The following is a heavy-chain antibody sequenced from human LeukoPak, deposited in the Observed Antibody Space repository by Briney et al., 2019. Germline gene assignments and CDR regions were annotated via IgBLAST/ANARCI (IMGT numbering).Heavy chain of an antibody. D-gene: IGHD2-2*01. J-gene: IGHJ5*02. V-gene: IGHV4-4*07. CDR2: IYTSGIT. CDR3: ARELGYCSSTNCYGFDP. Sequence: SETLSLTCTVSGGSLSSYYWSWIRQPAGKGLEWIGRIYTSGITNYNPSLKSRVTMSVDTSKNQFSLKLYSVTAADTAVYYCARELGYCSSTNCYGFDPWGQGTLVIVSS. CDR1: GGSLSSYY.